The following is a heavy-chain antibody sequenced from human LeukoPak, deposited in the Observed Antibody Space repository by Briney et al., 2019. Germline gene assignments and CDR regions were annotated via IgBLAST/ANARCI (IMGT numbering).Heavy chain of an antibody. V-gene: IGHV1-8*02. J-gene: IGHJ4*02. Sequence: ASVKVSCKASGYTFTGYYMHWVRQAPGQGLEWMGWMKPNSGNTDSAQKFQGRVTMTTNTSINTAYMELSSLRSEDTAVYYSARPGAAAGFGYWGQGTLVTVSS. D-gene: IGHD6-13*01. CDR1: GYTFTGYY. CDR2: MKPNSGNT. CDR3: ARPGAAAGFGY.